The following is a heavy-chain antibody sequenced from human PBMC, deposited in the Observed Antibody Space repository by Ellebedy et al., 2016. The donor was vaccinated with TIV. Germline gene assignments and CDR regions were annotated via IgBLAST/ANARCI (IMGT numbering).Heavy chain of an antibody. Sequence: PGGSLRLSCAASGFTFSTYWMGWVRQAAGKGLEWVANTKQDGSEKYYVDSVRGRFTISRDNAKNTVYLQMHSLRVEDTAVYYCARGVLNSGYYPDKWGPGTLVTVSS. J-gene: IGHJ4*02. D-gene: IGHD3-22*01. CDR3: ARGVLNSGYYPDK. CDR2: TKQDGSEK. CDR1: GFTFSTYW. V-gene: IGHV3-7*01.